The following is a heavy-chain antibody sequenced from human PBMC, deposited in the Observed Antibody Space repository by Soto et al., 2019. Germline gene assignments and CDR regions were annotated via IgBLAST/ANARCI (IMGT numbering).Heavy chain of an antibody. CDR1: GGAVSGYY. Sequence: SETLSLTCAVYGGAVSGYYCSCIRQPPFKGLEWIGEINHTGGTHYNPSLKSRVTMSVDTSKNQFSLRLSSVTAADTAIYYCATRITVFGLLIPPFDPWGQGTQVTVSS. CDR2: INHTGGT. J-gene: IGHJ5*02. V-gene: IGHV4-34*01. D-gene: IGHD3-3*01. CDR3: ATRITVFGLLIPPFDP.